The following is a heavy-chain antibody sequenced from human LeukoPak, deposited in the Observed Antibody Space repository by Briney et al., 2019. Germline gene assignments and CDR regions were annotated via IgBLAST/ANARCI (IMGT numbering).Heavy chain of an antibody. V-gene: IGHV3-74*01. CDR3: AKDGPEGKRVFDI. J-gene: IGHJ3*02. CDR1: GSTFSNFW. D-gene: IGHD3/OR15-3a*01. CDR2: INRDGSST. Sequence: GGSLRLSCAASGSTFSNFWMHWVRRTPGKGLVWVSRINRDGSSTNYVDSVKGRFTISRDNAKNTLYLQMNSLRDEDTAVYYCAKDGPEGKRVFDIWGQGTMVTVSS.